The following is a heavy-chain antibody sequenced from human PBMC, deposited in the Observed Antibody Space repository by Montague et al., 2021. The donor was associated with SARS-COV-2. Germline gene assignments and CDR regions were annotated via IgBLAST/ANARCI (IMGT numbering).Heavy chain of an antibody. J-gene: IGHJ6*02. CDR2: IYYSGNT. CDR1: GGSITSSAYY. V-gene: IGHV4-39*01. CDR3: ASLGSPAYCGGDCYLRDYGMDV. Sequence: LSCTVSGGSITSSAYYWSWIRQSPGKGLEWIGTIYYSGNTYSNPSLKSRVTISMDTSKSQVSLKINSVTAADTAVYFCASLGSPAYCGGDCYLRDYGMDVWGQGTRVTVSS. D-gene: IGHD2-21*02.